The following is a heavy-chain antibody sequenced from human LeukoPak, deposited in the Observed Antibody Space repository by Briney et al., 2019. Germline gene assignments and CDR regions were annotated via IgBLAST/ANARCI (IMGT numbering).Heavy chain of an antibody. CDR3: ARVGYYDSSGYYYRSDY. CDR2: INHSGST. Sequence: SETLSLTCAVYGGSFSGYYWSWIRQPPGKGLEWIGEINHSGSTNYNPSLKSRVTISVDTSKNQISLKLSSVTAADTAVYYCARVGYYDSSGYYYRSDYWGQGTLVTVSS. D-gene: IGHD3-22*01. CDR1: GGSFSGYY. J-gene: IGHJ4*02. V-gene: IGHV4-34*01.